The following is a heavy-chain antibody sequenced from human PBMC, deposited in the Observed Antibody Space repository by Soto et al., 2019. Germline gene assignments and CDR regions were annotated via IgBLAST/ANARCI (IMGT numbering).Heavy chain of an antibody. CDR3: ARSASGDGYNLFTSRLYYFDY. CDR2: IIPIFGTA. J-gene: IGHJ4*02. V-gene: IGHV1-69*13. Sequence: ASVKVSCKASGGTFSGYAISWVRQAPGQGLEWMGGIIPIFGTANYAQKFQGRVTITADESTSTAYMELSSLRSEDTAVYYCARSASGDGYNLFTSRLYYFDYWGQGTLVTVSS. D-gene: IGHD5-12*01. CDR1: GGTFSGYA.